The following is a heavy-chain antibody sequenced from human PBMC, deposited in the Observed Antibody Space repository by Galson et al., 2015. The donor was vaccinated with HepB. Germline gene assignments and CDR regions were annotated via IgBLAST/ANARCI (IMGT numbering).Heavy chain of an antibody. CDR3: ATVYGSGSYVGFDI. D-gene: IGHD3-10*01. CDR2: FDPEDGET. V-gene: IGHV1-24*01. CDR1: GYTLTELS. Sequence: SVKVSCKVSGYTLTELSMHWVRQAPGKGLEWMGGFDPEDGETIYAQKFQGRVTMTEDTSTDTAYMELSSLRSEDTAVYYCATVYGSGSYVGFDIWGQGTMVTVSS. J-gene: IGHJ3*02.